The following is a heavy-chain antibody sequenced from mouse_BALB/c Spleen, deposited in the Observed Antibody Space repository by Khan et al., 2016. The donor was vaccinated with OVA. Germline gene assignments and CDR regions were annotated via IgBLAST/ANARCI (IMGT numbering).Heavy chain of an antibody. Sequence: VQLQQSGPELMKPGASVKISCKASGYSFTDYYIHWVKQSHGQSLEWIGYIDPFNGGTNINQQFKGTATLTVDKSSSTAYMHLNSLTYEDSAVYYCTILGTTGWFAYWGQGTLVTVSA. D-gene: IGHD2-13*01. CDR1: GYSFTDYY. CDR3: TILGTTGWFAY. CDR2: IDPFNGGT. J-gene: IGHJ3*01. V-gene: IGHV1S135*01.